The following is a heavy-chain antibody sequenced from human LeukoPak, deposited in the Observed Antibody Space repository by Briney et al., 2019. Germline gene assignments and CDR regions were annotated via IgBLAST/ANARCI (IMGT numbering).Heavy chain of an antibody. D-gene: IGHD3-10*01. CDR3: AREGAEVRGVLVRYYFDY. CDR2: IYYGGST. V-gene: IGHV4-39*07. CDR1: GGSISSNTYY. J-gene: IGHJ4*02. Sequence: SDTLSLTCTVSGGSISSNTYYWDWIRQPPGKGLECIGSIYYGGSTYYNPSLKSRVIISVDTSKNQFSLKLTSVTAADTAVYYCAREGAEVRGVLVRYYFDYWGQGALVTVSS.